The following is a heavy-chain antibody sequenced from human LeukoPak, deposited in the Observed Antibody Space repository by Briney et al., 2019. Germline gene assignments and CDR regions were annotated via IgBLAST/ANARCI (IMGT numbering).Heavy chain of an antibody. CDR2: INNDGSNT. V-gene: IGHV3-74*01. CDR1: GFTFSTHW. CDR3: VRGTSGPDI. Sequence: PGGSLRLSCAASGFTFSTHWMHWVRQAPGKGLVWVSRINNDGSNTVYADSVNGRFTTSRDNAKNTLYLEMNSLRSEDTAVYYCVRGTSGPDIWGQGTLVTVSS. D-gene: IGHD5-12*01. J-gene: IGHJ4*02.